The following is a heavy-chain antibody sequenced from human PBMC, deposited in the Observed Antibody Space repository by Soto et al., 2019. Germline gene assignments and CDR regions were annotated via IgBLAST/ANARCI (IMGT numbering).Heavy chain of an antibody. Sequence: QLQLQGSGPGLVKPSETLSLTCTVSGGSTSSSTYYWGWIRQPPGKGLEWIGSIDYTGSTYYNPSLKSRVTISVDTSKNHFSLKLSSVPAADTALYYCARRDFYHYFAMDVWGQGTTVTVSS. J-gene: IGHJ6*02. V-gene: IGHV4-39*02. CDR2: IDYTGST. CDR3: ARRDFYHYFAMDV. CDR1: GGSTSSSTYY.